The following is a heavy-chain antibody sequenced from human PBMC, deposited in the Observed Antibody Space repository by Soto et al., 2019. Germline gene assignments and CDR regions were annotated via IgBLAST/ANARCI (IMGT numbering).Heavy chain of an antibody. CDR1: GFTFSSYG. D-gene: IGHD3-9*01. CDR2: IWYDGSNK. Sequence: LRLSCAASGFTFSSYGMHWVHQAPGKGLEWVAVIWYDGSNKYYADSVKGRFTISRDNSKNTLYLQMNSLRAEDTAVYYCARDRTRYDILTGYYTPYYYYYGMDVWGQGTTVTVSS. J-gene: IGHJ6*02. CDR3: ARDRTRYDILTGYYTPYYYYYGMDV. V-gene: IGHV3-33*01.